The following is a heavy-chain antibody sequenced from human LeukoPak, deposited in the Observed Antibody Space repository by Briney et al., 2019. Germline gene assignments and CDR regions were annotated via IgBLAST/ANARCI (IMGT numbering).Heavy chain of an antibody. D-gene: IGHD1-26*01. J-gene: IGHJ5*02. Sequence: APVKVSCKASGYTFTSYYMHWVRQAPGQGLEWMGIINPNIGSTRYAQKFQGRVTMTRDTSTSTVYMGLSSLRSEDTAVYYCAKDGGGSYWDWFDPWGQGTLVSVSS. CDR3: AKDGGGSYWDWFDP. CDR1: GYTFTSYY. CDR2: INPNIGST. V-gene: IGHV1-46*01.